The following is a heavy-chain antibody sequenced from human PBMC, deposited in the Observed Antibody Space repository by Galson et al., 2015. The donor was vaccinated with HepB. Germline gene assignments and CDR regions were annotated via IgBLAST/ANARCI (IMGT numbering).Heavy chain of an antibody. Sequence: TLSLTCAVYGGSFSGYYWSWIRQPPGKGLEWIGEINHSGSTNYNPSLKSRVTISVDTSKNQFSLKLSSVTAADTAVYYCARNLGFDYWGQGTLVTVSS. CDR3: ARNLGFDY. CDR2: INHSGST. CDR1: GGSFSGYY. V-gene: IGHV4-34*01. D-gene: IGHD7-27*01. J-gene: IGHJ4*02.